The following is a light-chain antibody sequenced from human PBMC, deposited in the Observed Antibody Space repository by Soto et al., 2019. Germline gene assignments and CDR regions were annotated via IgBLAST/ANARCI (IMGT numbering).Light chain of an antibody. V-gene: IGLV7-46*01. CDR2: DTS. CDR1: TGAVTSGHY. CDR3: LLSDTGALV. Sequence: QAVVTQEPSLTVSPGGTVTLTCGSSTGAVTSGHYPYWFQQKPGQAPRTVIYDTSNKHSWTPARFSGSLLGDKAALTLSGAQPEDEAEYYCLLSDTGALVFGGGTQLTVL. J-gene: IGLJ3*02.